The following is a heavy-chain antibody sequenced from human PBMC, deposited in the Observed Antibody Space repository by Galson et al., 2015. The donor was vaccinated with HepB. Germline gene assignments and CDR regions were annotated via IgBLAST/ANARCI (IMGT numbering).Heavy chain of an antibody. D-gene: IGHD1-26*01. CDR3: ARAVRNQLLSEY. V-gene: IGHV1-18*01. J-gene: IGHJ4*02. Sequence: SVKVSCKASGYSFTNHGISWVRQAPGQGLEWMGWISTYKGKTKYAQKVQGRVTMTTDTTMSTAYMELRRLTSDDTAVYYCARAVRNQLLSEYWGQGTLVTVSS. CDR2: ISTYKGKT. CDR1: GYSFTNHG.